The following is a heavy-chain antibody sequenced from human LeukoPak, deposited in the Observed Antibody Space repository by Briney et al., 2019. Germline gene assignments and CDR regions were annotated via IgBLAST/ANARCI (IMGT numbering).Heavy chain of an antibody. CDR2: IIHIFGAP. CDR1: GGTFSTYP. Sequence: SVRVSCNLSGGTFSTYPINWVRQAPGQGLEWMGEIIHIFGAPDYAQTFQGRVTITADKSTNTAFMELISVRSDDTAVYYCATPRRPTDYYYYYMNVWGNGTTVTVSS. V-gene: IGHV1-69*06. CDR3: ATPRRPTDYYYYYMNV. J-gene: IGHJ6*03. D-gene: IGHD4-11*01.